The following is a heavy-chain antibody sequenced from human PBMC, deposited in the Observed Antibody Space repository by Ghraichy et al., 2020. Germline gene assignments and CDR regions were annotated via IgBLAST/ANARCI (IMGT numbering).Heavy chain of an antibody. CDR2: IKSDGSST. V-gene: IGHV3-74*01. CDR1: GFTFSSYW. J-gene: IGHJ4*02. D-gene: IGHD3-10*01. CDR3: ARSRAGFGESDR. Sequence: GGSLRLSCAASGFTFSSYWMHWVRQAPGKGLVWVSRIKSDGSSTSYADSVKGRFTISRDNAKNTLYLQMNSLRAEDTAVYYCARSRAGFGESDRWCQGTLVTVSS.